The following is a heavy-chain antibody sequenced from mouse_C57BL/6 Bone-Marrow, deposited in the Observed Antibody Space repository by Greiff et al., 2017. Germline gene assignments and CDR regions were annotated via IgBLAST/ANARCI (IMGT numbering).Heavy chain of an antibody. V-gene: IGHV1-80*01. Sequence: VKLVESGAELVKPGASVKISCKASGYAFSSYWMNWVKQRPGKGLEWIGQIYPGDGDTNYNGKFKGKATLTADKSSSTAYMQLSSLTSEDSAVYFCASLYDGYYQSYWYFDVWGTGTTVTVSS. CDR3: ASLYDGYYQSYWYFDV. J-gene: IGHJ1*03. D-gene: IGHD2-3*01. CDR1: GYAFSSYW. CDR2: IYPGDGDT.